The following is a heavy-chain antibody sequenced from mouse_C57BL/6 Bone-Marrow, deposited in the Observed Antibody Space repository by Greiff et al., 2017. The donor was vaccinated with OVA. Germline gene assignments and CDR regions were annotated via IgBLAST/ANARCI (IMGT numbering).Heavy chain of an antibody. CDR1: GFSLTSYG. CDR2: IWSGGST. CDR3: AGLVITTVSDY. V-gene: IGHV2-2*01. J-gene: IGHJ2*01. Sequence: VQLQQSGPGLVQPSQSLSITCTASGFSLTSYGVHWVRQSPGKGLEWLGVIWSGGSTDYNAPFISRLSISKDNSKSQVFFKMNSLQADDTAIYYCAGLVITTVSDYWGQGTTLTVSS. D-gene: IGHD1-1*01.